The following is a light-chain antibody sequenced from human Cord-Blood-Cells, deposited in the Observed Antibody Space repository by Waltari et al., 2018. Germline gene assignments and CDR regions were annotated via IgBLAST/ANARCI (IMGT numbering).Light chain of an antibody. CDR1: SSDVGSYNL. V-gene: IGLV2-23*01. CDR2: EGS. J-gene: IGLJ2*01. Sequence: QSALTQPASVSGSPGQSLTISCTGTSSDVGSYNLVSWYQQHPGKAPKLMIYEGSKRPSGVSNRFSGSKSGTTASLTISGLQAEDEADYYCCAYAGSSTYVVFGGGTKLTVL. CDR3: CAYAGSSTYVV.